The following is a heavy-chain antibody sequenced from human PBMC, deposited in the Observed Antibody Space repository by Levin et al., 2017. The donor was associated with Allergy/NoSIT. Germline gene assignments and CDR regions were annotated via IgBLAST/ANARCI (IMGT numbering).Heavy chain of an antibody. D-gene: IGHD3-3*01. CDR3: ARDGGYYTLRPGNYRYYYYGMDV. CDR1: GGSISSYY. Sequence: SETLSLTCTVSGGSISSYYWSWIRQPPGKGLEWIGYIYYSGSTNYNPSLKSRVTISVDTSKNQFSLKLSSVTAADTAVYYCARDGGYYTLRPGNYRYYYYGMDVWGQGTTVTVSS. J-gene: IGHJ6*02. V-gene: IGHV4-59*01. CDR2: IYYSGST.